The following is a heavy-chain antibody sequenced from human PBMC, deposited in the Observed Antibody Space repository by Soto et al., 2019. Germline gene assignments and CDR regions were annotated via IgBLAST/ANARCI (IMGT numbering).Heavy chain of an antibody. Sequence: SETLSLTCAVSSGSISSSNWWSWVRQPPGKGLEWIGEIYHSGSTNYNPSLKSRVTISVDKSKNQFSLKLSSVTAADTAVYYCARDTSNYGWFDPWGQGTLVTVSS. V-gene: IGHV4-4*02. CDR3: ARDTSNYGWFDP. CDR1: SGSISSSNW. J-gene: IGHJ5*02. CDR2: IYHSGST. D-gene: IGHD4-4*01.